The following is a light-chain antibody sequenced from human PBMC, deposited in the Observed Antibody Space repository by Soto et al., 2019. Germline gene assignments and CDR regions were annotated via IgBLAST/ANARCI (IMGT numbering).Light chain of an antibody. Sequence: EIVLTQSPGTLSLSPGERATLSCRASQSVSSSYLAWYQQKPGQAPRLLIYGASSRATGIPDRFSGSGSGTDFTLNISRLEPEDFAVYYCQQYGSSHLTVGGGTKVEIK. CDR3: QQYGSSHLT. V-gene: IGKV3-20*01. J-gene: IGKJ4*01. CDR1: QSVSSSY. CDR2: GAS.